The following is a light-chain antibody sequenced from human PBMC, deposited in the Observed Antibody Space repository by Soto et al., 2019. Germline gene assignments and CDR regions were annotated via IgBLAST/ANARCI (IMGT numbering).Light chain of an antibody. CDR1: QSISSW. Sequence: DIQMSQSPSTLSASVGYRFTITCRASQSISSWLAWYQQKPGKAPSVLIYDVSNLESGVPSRFSGSGSGTEFTLTISSLQPDDFATYYCQQYNSYSWTFGQGTKVDIK. CDR2: DVS. J-gene: IGKJ1*01. V-gene: IGKV1-5*01. CDR3: QQYNSYSWT.